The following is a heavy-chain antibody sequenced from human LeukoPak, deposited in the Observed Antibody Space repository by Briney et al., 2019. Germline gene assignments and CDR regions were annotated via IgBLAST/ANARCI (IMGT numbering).Heavy chain of an antibody. CDR1: GFTFSSYA. CDR3: ASLARDI. CDR2: IQSDGSSK. V-gene: IGHV3-30*02. D-gene: IGHD3-16*02. J-gene: IGHJ3*02. Sequence: GGSLRLSCAASGFTFSSYAIQWVRQAPGKGLEWVAFIQSDGSSKYYADSVQGRFTISRDNSKNTLYLQMNSLRAEDTAVYYCASLARDIWGQGTMVTVSS.